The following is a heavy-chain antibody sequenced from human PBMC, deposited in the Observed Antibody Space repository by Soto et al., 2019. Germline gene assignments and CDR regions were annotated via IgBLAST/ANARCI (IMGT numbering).Heavy chain of an antibody. Sequence: GGSLRLSCAASGFTFSSYSMNWVRQAPGKGLAWVSYISSSSSTIYYADSVKVRFNISRDTVKVPLYLQRNSLRVEDPAVYYWARDTPPQGSGYSYGNAPLDYWGKGTLVTVS. V-gene: IGHV3-48*01. CDR1: GFTFSSYS. CDR3: ARDTPPQGSGYSYGNAPLDY. J-gene: IGHJ4*02. CDR2: ISSSSSTI. D-gene: IGHD5-18*01.